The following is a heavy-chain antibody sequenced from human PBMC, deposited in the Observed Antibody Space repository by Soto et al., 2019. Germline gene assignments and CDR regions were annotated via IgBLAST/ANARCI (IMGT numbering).Heavy chain of an antibody. J-gene: IGHJ4*02. Sequence: GESLKISCKGSGYTFTSCWIGWVRQMPGKGLEWMGIIYPADSDTRYSPSFQGQVTISADNSISTAYLQWSSLEASDTAIYYCARHSGGHRYYYVGGYFDYWGQGTMVTASS. CDR3: ARHSGGHRYYYVGGYFDY. D-gene: IGHD3-22*01. CDR2: IYPADSDT. V-gene: IGHV5-51*01. CDR1: GYTFTSCW.